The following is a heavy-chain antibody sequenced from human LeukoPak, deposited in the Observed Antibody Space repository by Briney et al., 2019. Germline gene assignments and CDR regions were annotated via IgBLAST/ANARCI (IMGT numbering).Heavy chain of an antibody. Sequence: TGGSLRLSCAASGFTFSNYGMHWVRQAPGKGLEWVTVISYDGSYKYYADSVKGRLTISRDNSKNTLYLQMNSLRAEDTAVYYCAKEKVVVVPAAILDYWGQGTLVTVSS. D-gene: IGHD2-2*01. J-gene: IGHJ4*02. CDR1: GFTFSNYG. CDR2: ISYDGSYK. V-gene: IGHV3-30*18. CDR3: AKEKVVVVPAAILDY.